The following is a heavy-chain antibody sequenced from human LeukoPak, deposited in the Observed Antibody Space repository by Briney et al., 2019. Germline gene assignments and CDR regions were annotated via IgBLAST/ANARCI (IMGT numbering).Heavy chain of an antibody. V-gene: IGHV4-39*07. CDR2: IYYTGST. CDR3: ARDHRPQCPIHGKVDY. CDR1: GDSISSSSYY. J-gene: IGHJ4*02. Sequence: SETLSLTCTVSGDSISSSSYYWGWIRQPPGKGLEWVGSIYYTGSTHYNPSLKSRVTISVYTSKNQFSLKLSSITAADTAVYYCARDHRPQCPIHGKVDYWGQGKVVTVTS. D-gene: IGHD5-18*01.